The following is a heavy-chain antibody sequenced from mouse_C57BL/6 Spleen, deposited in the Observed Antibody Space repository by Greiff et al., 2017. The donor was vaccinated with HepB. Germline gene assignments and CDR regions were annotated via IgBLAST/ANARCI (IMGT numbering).Heavy chain of an antibody. CDR3: ARLEDYDAMDS. J-gene: IGHJ4*01. CDR2: INYDGSST. V-gene: IGHV5-16*01. CDR1: GFTFSDYY. Sequence: EVMLVESEGGLVQPGSSMKLSCTASGFTFSDYYMAWVRQVPEKGLEWVANINYDGSSTYYLDSLKSRFIISRDNAKNLLYLQMSSLKSEDTATYYCARLEDYDAMDSWGQGTSVTVSS.